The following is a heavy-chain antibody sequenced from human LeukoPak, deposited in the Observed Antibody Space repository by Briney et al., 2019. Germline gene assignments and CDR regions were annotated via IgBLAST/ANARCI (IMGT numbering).Heavy chain of an antibody. CDR1: GFTFSNYW. Sequence: GGSLRLSCAGSGFTFSNYWMNWVRQAPGKGLEWVANIKQDGSEKYYVDSVKGRFTISRDNAKNSLYLQMNSLRAEDTAVYYCASRLVVVPAAGSFDYWGQGTLVTVSS. D-gene: IGHD2-2*01. V-gene: IGHV3-7*01. J-gene: IGHJ4*02. CDR2: IKQDGSEK. CDR3: ASRLVVVPAAGSFDY.